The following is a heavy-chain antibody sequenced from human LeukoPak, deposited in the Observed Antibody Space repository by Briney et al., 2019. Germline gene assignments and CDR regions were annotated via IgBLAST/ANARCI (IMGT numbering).Heavy chain of an antibody. CDR2: ISSNGGST. CDR3: ARDPADGGYQYYFDY. V-gene: IGHV3-64*01. J-gene: IGHJ4*02. CDR1: GFTFSSYA. D-gene: IGHD3-22*01. Sequence: PGGSLRLSCAASGFTFSSYAMHWVRQAPGKGLEYVSAISSNGGSTYYANSVKGRFTISRDNSKNTLYLQMGSLRAEDMAVYYCARDPADGGYQYYFDYWGQGTLVTVSS.